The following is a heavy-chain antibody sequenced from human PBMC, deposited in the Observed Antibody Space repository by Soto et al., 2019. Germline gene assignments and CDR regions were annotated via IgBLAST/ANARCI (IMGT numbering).Heavy chain of an antibody. CDR2: IIPILGIA. Sequence: QVQLVQSGAEVKKPGSSVKVSCKASGGTFSSYTISWVRQAPGQGLEWMGRIIPILGIANYAQKFQGRVTITADKSTSTDYMGLSSLRSEDTAVYYCASLERMDVWGQGTTVTVSS. J-gene: IGHJ6*02. CDR3: ASLERMDV. V-gene: IGHV1-69*02. CDR1: GGTFSSYT.